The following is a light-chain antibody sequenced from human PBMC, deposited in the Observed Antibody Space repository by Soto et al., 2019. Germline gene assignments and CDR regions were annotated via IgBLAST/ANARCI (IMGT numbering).Light chain of an antibody. V-gene: IGKV3-20*01. Sequence: EIVLTQSPGTVSVSAGERATLSCRASHGIISSYLAWYQQKPGQAPRLLISAASSRATGIPARFSGSGSGTDFTLTISRLEPEDFAVYYRHQYGSFPLTFGQGTRLEI. CDR1: HGIISSY. CDR2: AAS. J-gene: IGKJ5*01. CDR3: HQYGSFPLT.